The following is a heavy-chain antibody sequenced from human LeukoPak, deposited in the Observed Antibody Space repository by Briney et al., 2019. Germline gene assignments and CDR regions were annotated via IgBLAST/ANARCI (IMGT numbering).Heavy chain of an antibody. CDR1: GFTFTNYA. CDR2: ISASGVMT. J-gene: IGHJ4*02. Sequence: PGGSLRPSCAASGFTFTNYAMTWVRQAPGKGLEWVSSISASGVMTYYADSVKGRFTVSRDNSKNSLYLQMSSLTAADTAVYYCAKDRSIGTYYTFDHWGQGTLVTVSS. D-gene: IGHD1-26*01. V-gene: IGHV3-23*01. CDR3: AKDRSIGTYYTFDH.